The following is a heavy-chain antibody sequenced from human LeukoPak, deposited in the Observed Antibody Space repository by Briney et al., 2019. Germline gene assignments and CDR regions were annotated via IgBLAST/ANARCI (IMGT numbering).Heavy chain of an antibody. CDR2: INPNSGAT. V-gene: IGHV1-2*02. CDR3: ARDQNYLDSTPYYGPDS. CDR1: GYSFTVYY. D-gene: IGHD3-10*01. J-gene: IGHJ4*02. Sequence: GASVNVSFKASGYSFTVYYIHWVRQAPGQGLEWMGWINPNSGATNYAQKFQDRVTMTTDTSISTAYMELRRLTSDDTALYLCARDQNYLDSTPYYGPDSCGQGTLVTVSS.